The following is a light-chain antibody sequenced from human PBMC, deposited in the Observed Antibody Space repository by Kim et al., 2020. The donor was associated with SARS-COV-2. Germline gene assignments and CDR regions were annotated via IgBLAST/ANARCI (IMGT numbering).Light chain of an antibody. Sequence: SPGQTARITCFGNALASQYCHWYQQKPGHAPVLVIYRDTERPSGIPGRFSGSTSGTTVTLTISGVQAEDEADYYCQSADISTSYVVFGGGTQLTVL. J-gene: IGLJ3*02. V-gene: IGLV3-25*03. CDR2: RDT. CDR1: ALASQY. CDR3: QSADISTSYVV.